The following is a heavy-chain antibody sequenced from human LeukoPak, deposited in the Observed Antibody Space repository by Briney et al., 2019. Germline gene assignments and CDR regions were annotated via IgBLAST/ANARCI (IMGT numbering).Heavy chain of an antibody. CDR2: IYTDGST. CDR3: AITGESSNWSLYFDY. J-gene: IGHJ4*02. D-gene: IGHD6-13*01. V-gene: IGHV3-53*01. Sequence: PGGSLGLSCAASEFTVSSHYMSWVRQAPGKGLEWVSVIYTDGSTYYADSVKGRFTISRDNSKNTLYLQMNNLRAEDTAVYYCAITGESSNWSLYFDYWGQGTLVTVSS. CDR1: EFTVSSHY.